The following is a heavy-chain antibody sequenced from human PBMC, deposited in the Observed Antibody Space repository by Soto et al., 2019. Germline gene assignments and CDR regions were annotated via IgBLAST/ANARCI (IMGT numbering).Heavy chain of an antibody. CDR1: GFTFTSYS. D-gene: IGHD2-21*01. CDR2: IRGTT. J-gene: IGHJ3*02. CDR3: ARDDSFAFDI. Sequence: GGPLRLPCAVSGFTFTSYSMNWVRQAPGKGLEWVSYIRGTTHYADSVKGRFTISRDNARSSLYLQMNSLRADDTAVYYCARDDSFAFDIWGQGTMVTVSS. V-gene: IGHV3-48*01.